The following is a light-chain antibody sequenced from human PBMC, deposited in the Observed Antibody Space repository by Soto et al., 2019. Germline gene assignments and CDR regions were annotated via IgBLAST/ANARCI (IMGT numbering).Light chain of an antibody. CDR2: GAS. CDR3: QEYNTWPWT. Sequence: ETLMTQSPATLSVSPGERATLSCRASQSVNNNLAWYQQKLGQAPRVLIYGASTRATGIPARFTGSGSGTEFILTITSLQSEDSAVYDCQEYNTWPWTFGQGTKVEVK. V-gene: IGKV3-15*01. J-gene: IGKJ1*01. CDR1: QSVNNN.